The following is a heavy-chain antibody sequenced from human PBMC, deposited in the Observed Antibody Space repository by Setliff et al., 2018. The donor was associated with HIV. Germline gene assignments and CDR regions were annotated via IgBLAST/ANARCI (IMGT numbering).Heavy chain of an antibody. V-gene: IGHV4-34*01. D-gene: IGHD3-3*02. J-gene: IGHJ4*02. CDR2: INHSGST. CDR1: GGSFSGYY. CDR3: ARDRAAFRLTY. Sequence: TSETLSLTCAVFGGSFSGYYWSWIRQPPGKGLEWIGEINHSGSTDYNPSLKSRVTISVDTSKNQFSLNLSSVTAADTAVYYCARDRAAFRLTYWGQGTLVTVSS.